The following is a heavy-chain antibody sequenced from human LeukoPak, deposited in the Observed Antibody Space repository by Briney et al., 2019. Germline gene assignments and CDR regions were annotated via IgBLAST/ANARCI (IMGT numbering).Heavy chain of an antibody. D-gene: IGHD3-9*01. CDR1: GYTFTGYY. V-gene: IGHV1-2*02. CDR3: ARDGALLRYFDWLSAAYFDY. CDR2: INPNSGGT. J-gene: IGHJ4*02. Sequence: RASVKVSCKASGYTFTGYYMHWVRQAPGQGLEWMGWINPNSGGTNYAQKFRGRVTMTRDTSISTAYMELSRLRSDDTAVYYCARDGALLRYFDWLSAAYFDYWGRGTLVTVSS.